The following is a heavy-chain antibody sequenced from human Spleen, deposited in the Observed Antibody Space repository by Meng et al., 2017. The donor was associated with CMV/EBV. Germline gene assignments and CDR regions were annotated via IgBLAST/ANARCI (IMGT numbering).Heavy chain of an antibody. V-gene: IGHV1-46*01. Sequence: ASVKVSCKASGYTFITYYIHWVRQAPGQGLEWMGRINPDGGTTTYSQKFQGGVTLTSDTSTNTVYMELSRLRYEDTAVYYCARGHSNWFDPWGQGTLVTVSS. CDR3: ARGHSNWFDP. J-gene: IGHJ5*02. CDR1: GYTFITYY. CDR2: INPDGGTT.